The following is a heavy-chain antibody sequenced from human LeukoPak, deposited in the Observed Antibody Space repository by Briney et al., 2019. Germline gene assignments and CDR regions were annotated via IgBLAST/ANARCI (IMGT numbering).Heavy chain of an antibody. J-gene: IGHJ4*02. D-gene: IGHD2-15*01. CDR2: IYSGGGT. CDR1: GFTVSGKS. V-gene: IGHV3-53*01. Sequence: GGSLRLSCAASGFTVSGKSMSWVRQAPGKGLEWVSVIYSGGGTYYADSVKGRFTISRDNAKNTLYLQMHSLRAEDTAVYYCARAVSSLIDYWGQGTLVTVSS. CDR3: ARAVSSLIDY.